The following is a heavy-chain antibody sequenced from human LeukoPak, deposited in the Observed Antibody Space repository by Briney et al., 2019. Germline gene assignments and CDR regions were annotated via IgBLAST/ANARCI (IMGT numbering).Heavy chain of an antibody. V-gene: IGHV3-7*01. CDR1: GFTFSNYW. J-gene: IGHJ4*02. CDR3: ARALDSSSSRYQAFEE. CDR2: RKRDESEK. D-gene: IGHD2-2*01. Sequence: GGSLRLTCSASGFTFSNYWMSWVRQAPGKGLEWVANRKRDESEKYYVDSVKGRFTISRDNAKSSLYLQMNSLRAEDTAVYYCARALDSSSSRYQAFEEWGQGTLVTVS.